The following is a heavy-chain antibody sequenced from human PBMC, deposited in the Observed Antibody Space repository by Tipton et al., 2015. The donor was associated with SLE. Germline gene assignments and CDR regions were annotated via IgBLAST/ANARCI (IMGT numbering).Heavy chain of an antibody. J-gene: IGHJ6*02. CDR1: GASVSSFC. V-gene: IGHV4-59*08. Sequence: TLSLTCTVSGASVSSFCWNWIRQSPGKGLEWIACVCNSVSTNYDPSLKSRGTISVDTSKNHFSLELTSVTAADTAVYCCARQRLRLLSPLDAWGQGTTVTVS. D-gene: IGHD3-10*01. CDR3: ARQRLRLLSPLDA. CDR2: VCNSVST.